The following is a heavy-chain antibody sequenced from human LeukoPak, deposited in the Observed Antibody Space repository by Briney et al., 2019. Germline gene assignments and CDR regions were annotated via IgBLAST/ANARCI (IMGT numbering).Heavy chain of an antibody. V-gene: IGHV4-61*02. CDR2: IYTSGRT. D-gene: IGHD6-6*01. CDR1: GGSISSGSYY. CDR3: ARGLAARRTYYYYYMDV. Sequence: KPSETLSLTCTVSGGSISSGSYYWSWIRQPAGKGLEWIGRIYTSGRTNYNPSLKSRVTISVDTSKNQFSLKLSSVTAADTAVYYCARGLAARRTYYYYYMDVWGKGTTVTVSS. J-gene: IGHJ6*03.